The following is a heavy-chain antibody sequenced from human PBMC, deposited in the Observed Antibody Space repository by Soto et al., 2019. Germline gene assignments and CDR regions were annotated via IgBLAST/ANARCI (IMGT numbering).Heavy chain of an antibody. CDR2: ISWNSGSI. Sequence: HPGGSLRLSCAASGFTFDDYAMHWVRQAPGKGLEWVSGISWNSGSIGYADSVKGRFTISRDNAKNSLYLQMNSLRSEDTAVYYCARDSIAGSSGYPYYYYGMDVWGQGTTVTVSS. CDR1: GFTFDDYA. J-gene: IGHJ6*02. CDR3: ARDSIAGSSGYPYYYYGMDV. D-gene: IGHD3-22*01. V-gene: IGHV3-9*01.